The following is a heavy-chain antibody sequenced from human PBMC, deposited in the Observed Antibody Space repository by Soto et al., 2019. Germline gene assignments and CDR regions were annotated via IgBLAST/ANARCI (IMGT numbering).Heavy chain of an antibody. V-gene: IGHV1-8*01. CDR2: RNPNSGNT. J-gene: IGHJ6*02. Sequence: QVQLVQSGAEAKKPGGSVKVSCKASGYTFTSYDINWVRQATGQGLEWMGWRNPNSGNTGYAQKFQGRVTMTRNTSISTAYMELSSLRSEDTAVYYFARERTGTTSMDVWGQGTTVTVSS. D-gene: IGHD1-1*01. CDR3: ARERTGTTSMDV. CDR1: GYTFTSYD.